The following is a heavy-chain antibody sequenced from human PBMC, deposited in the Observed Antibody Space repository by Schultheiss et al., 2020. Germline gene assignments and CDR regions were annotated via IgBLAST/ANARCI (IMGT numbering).Heavy chain of an antibody. Sequence: ASVKVSCKASGYTFTGYYMHWVRQAPGQGLEWMGWINPNSGGTNYAQKFQGRVTMTRDTSISTAYMELSRLRSDDTAVYYCARDGYCSSTSCYLYYYYYMDVWGTGRTGTVAS. CDR2: INPNSGGT. V-gene: IGHV1-2*02. CDR1: GYTFTGYY. CDR3: ARDGYCSSTSCYLYYYYYMDV. J-gene: IGHJ6*03. D-gene: IGHD2-2*03.